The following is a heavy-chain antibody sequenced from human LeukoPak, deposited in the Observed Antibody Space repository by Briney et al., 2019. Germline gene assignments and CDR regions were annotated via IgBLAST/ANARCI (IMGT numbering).Heavy chain of an antibody. CDR3: ARRATYYYGSGFRSAFDI. CDR2: IYYSGST. Sequence: PSETLSLTCTVSGGSISSSSYYWGWIRQPPGKGLEWIGSIYYSGSTYYNPSLKSRVTISVDTSKNQFSLKLSSVTAADTAVYYCARRATYYYGSGFRSAFDIWGQGTMVTVSS. V-gene: IGHV4-39*07. CDR1: GGSISSSSYY. J-gene: IGHJ3*02. D-gene: IGHD3-10*01.